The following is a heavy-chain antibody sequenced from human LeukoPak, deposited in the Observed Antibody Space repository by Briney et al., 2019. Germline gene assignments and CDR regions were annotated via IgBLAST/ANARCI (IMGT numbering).Heavy chain of an antibody. CDR2: IYPGDSDT. Sequence: GESLKISCKGSGYNLTKYWIAWVRQMPGKGLEWMGIIYPGDSDTRYRPSFQGQVTISADKSISTAYLQWSSLKASDSAMYYCARLGSTSTWYTGYDYWGQGILVTVSS. J-gene: IGHJ4*02. CDR1: GYNLTKYW. V-gene: IGHV5-51*01. CDR3: ARLGSTSTWYTGYDY. D-gene: IGHD6-13*01.